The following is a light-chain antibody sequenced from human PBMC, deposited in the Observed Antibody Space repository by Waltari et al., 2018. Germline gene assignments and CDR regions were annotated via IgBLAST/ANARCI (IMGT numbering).Light chain of an antibody. CDR2: GNS. CDR1: SSNIGAGYY. CDR3: QSYDSSLSVKV. V-gene: IGLV1-40*01. Sequence: QSVLTQPPSVSGAPGQRVTISCTGSSSNIGAGYYVHWYQQLPGTAPKLLIYGNSNRPSGVPDRFSCSKSGTSASLAITGLQAEDEADYYCQSYDSSLSVKVFGTGTKVTVL. J-gene: IGLJ1*01.